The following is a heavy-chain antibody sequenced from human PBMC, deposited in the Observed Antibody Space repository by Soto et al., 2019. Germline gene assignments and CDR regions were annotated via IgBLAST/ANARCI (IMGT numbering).Heavy chain of an antibody. J-gene: IGHJ4*02. CDR3: ARDRGYTSGSYGGAFDF. D-gene: IGHD6-19*01. Sequence: EMRLLESGGGSVSPGASARLSCLTSGFMFDNYAMSWVRQSPARGLEWVAAISGSGHATYYTQSVRGRFTISRDNDKNSVYLAMNSLRVDDTAVYYCARDRGYTSGSYGGAFDFWGQGTLVTVSS. V-gene: IGHV3-23*01. CDR2: ISGSGHAT. CDR1: GFMFDNYA.